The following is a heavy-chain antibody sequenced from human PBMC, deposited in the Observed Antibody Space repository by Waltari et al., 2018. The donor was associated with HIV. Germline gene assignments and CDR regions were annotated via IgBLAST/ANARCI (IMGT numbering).Heavy chain of an antibody. Sequence: QVQLVQSGAEVKKPGSSVKVSCKASGGTFSSYAISWVRQAPGQGREWMGGTIPIFGTANYAQKFQGIVTITADESTSTAYMELSSLRSEDTAVYYCARYRVGNWYFDLWGRGTLVTVSS. D-gene: IGHD1-26*01. V-gene: IGHV1-69*13. CDR3: ARYRVGNWYFDL. J-gene: IGHJ2*01. CDR2: TIPIFGTA. CDR1: GGTFSSYA.